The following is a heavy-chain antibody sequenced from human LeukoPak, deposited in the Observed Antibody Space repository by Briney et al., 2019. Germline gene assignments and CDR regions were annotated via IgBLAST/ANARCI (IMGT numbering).Heavy chain of an antibody. D-gene: IGHD3-22*01. V-gene: IGHV1-2*02. Sequence: ASVKVSCKASGYTFTAYYIHWVRQAPGQGLEWMGWIKPNSGDTKYSQKFQGRVTMTRDTSISTTYMELSGLTSDDTAVYYCARGYYDSGGPRLDYWGQGTLVTVSS. CDR3: ARGYYDSGGPRLDY. CDR1: GYTFTAYY. CDR2: IKPNSGDT. J-gene: IGHJ4*02.